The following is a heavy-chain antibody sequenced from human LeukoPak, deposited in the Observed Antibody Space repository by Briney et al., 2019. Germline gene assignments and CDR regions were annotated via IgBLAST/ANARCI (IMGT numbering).Heavy chain of an antibody. D-gene: IGHD3-10*01. CDR1: GFTFSSYG. Sequence: GGSLRLSCAASGFTFSSYGMHWVRQAPGKGLEWVAVIWYDGSNKYYADSVKGRFTISRDNSKSTLYLQMNSLRAEDTAVYYCATLGYGSGSYYNDLDYWGQGTLVTVSS. CDR2: IWYDGSNK. V-gene: IGHV3-33*01. CDR3: ATLGYGSGSYYNDLDY. J-gene: IGHJ4*02.